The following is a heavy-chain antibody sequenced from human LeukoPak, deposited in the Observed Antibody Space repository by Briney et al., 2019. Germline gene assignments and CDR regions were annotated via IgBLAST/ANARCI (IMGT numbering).Heavy chain of an antibody. Sequence: ASVKVSCKASGGTFSSYAISWVRQAPGQELEWMGWMNPNSGNTGYAQKFQGRVTMTRNTSISTAYMELSSLRSEDTAVYYCAVVRGVTHYYYYYMDVWGKGTTVTVSS. CDR2: MNPNSGNT. D-gene: IGHD3-10*01. V-gene: IGHV1-8*02. CDR3: AVVRGVTHYYYYYMDV. CDR1: GGTFSSYA. J-gene: IGHJ6*03.